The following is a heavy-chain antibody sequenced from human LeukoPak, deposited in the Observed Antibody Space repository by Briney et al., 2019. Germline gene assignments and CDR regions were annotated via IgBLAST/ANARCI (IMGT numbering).Heavy chain of an antibody. V-gene: IGHV3-43*01. J-gene: IGHJ4*02. Sequence: GGSLRLSCAASGFTFDDYTMHWVRQAPGKGLEWVSLITWDGGSTYYADSVKGRFTISRDDSKNSLYLQMNSLRTEDTALSYCAKGKNTGSYLSHVDYWGQGTLVTVSS. CDR3: AKGKNTGSYLSHVDY. CDR2: ITWDGGST. CDR1: GFTFDDYT. D-gene: IGHD3-10*01.